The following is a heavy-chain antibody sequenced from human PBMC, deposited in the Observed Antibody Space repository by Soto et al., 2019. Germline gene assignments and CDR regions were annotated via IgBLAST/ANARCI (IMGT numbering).Heavy chain of an antibody. D-gene: IGHD3-3*01. CDR2: ISGSGGST. V-gene: IGHV3-23*01. CDR3: AKLKGAHYDFWSGYPPDAFDI. J-gene: IGHJ3*02. Sequence: PGGSLRLSCAASGFTFSSYAMSWVRQAPGKGLEWVSAISGSGGSTYYADSVKGRFTISRDNSKNTLYLQMNSLRAEDTAVYYCAKLKGAHYDFWSGYPPDAFDIWGQGTMVTVSS. CDR1: GFTFSSYA.